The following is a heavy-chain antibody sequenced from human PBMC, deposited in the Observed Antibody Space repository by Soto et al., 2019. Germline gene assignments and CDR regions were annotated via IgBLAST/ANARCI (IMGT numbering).Heavy chain of an antibody. CDR3: ARPSGSYGDYAWSLAY. CDR2: INPNSGDT. V-gene: IGHV1-2*04. D-gene: IGHD4-17*01. Sequence: ASVKVSCKASGYTFTGYYMHWVRQAPGQGLEWMGWINPNSGDTNYAQKIQGWVTMTTDTSISTAYIELGSLTSDDTAVYYCARPSGSYGDYAWSLAYWGQGTLVTVSS. J-gene: IGHJ4*02. CDR1: GYTFTGYY.